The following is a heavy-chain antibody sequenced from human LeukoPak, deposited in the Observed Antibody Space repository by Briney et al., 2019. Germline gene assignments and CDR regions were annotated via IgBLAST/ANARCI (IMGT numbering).Heavy chain of an antibody. Sequence: SETLSLTCTVSGGSISSSSYYWGWIRQPPGKGLEWIGSIYYSGSTYYNPSLKSRVTISEDTSKNQFSLKLSSVTAADTAVYYCARKSRRLGELSPFDSWGQGTLVTVSS. CDR1: GGSISSSSYY. J-gene: IGHJ4*02. CDR2: IYYSGST. D-gene: IGHD3-16*02. CDR3: ARKSRRLGELSPFDS. V-gene: IGHV4-39*07.